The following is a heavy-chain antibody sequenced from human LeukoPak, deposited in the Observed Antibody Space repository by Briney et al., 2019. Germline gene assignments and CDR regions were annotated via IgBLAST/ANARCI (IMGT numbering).Heavy chain of an antibody. D-gene: IGHD1-1*01. J-gene: IGHJ4*02. CDR2: ISGSGGST. CDR1: GFSFSSYA. CDR3: AKAPSYVVSPRKNQLPNDY. Sequence: GGSLRLSCAASGFSFSSYAVSWVRQAPGKGLEWVSAISGSGGSTYYADSVKGRFTISRDNSKNTLYLQMNSLRAEDTAVYYCAKAPSYVVSPRKNQLPNDYWGQGALVTVSS. V-gene: IGHV3-23*01.